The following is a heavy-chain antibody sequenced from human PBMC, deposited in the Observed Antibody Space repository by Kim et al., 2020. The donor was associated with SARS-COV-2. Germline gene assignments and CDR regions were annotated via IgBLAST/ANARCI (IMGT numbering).Heavy chain of an antibody. CDR2: IYYSGST. V-gene: IGHV4-31*03. Sequence: SETLSLTCTVSGGSINSGGYYWSWIRQHPGKGLEWIGYIYYSGSTYYNPSLKSRVTISIDTSKNQFSLKLNSVTVADTAVYYCARGGDSGYVWGQGTLVTVSS. D-gene: IGHD5-12*01. CDR1: GGSINSGGYY. CDR3: ARGGDSGYV. J-gene: IGHJ4*02.